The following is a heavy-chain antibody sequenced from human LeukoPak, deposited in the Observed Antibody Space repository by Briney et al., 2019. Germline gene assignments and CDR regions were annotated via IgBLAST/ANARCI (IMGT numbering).Heavy chain of an antibody. Sequence: GGSVRLSCAASGFTFSSYEMNWVRQAPGKGLEWISYISSSGNTIYYADSVKGRFTISRDNAKNSLYLQMNSLRAEDTAVYYCARDSNKATVMVLPDAFDIWGQGTMVTVSS. CDR2: ISSSGNTI. CDR1: GFTFSSYE. D-gene: IGHD5-18*01. V-gene: IGHV3-48*03. J-gene: IGHJ3*02. CDR3: ARDSNKATVMVLPDAFDI.